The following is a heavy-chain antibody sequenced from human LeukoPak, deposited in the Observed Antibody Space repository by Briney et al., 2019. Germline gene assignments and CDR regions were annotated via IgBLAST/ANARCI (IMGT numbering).Heavy chain of an antibody. CDR3: ARASYWFESSGHPQHYYFDY. J-gene: IGHJ4*02. CDR1: GFKFSGYS. D-gene: IGHD6-19*01. V-gene: IGHV3-21*01. Sequence: GGSLRLSCAASGFKFSGYSMNWVRQVPGKGLEWVASISAFSTYVYYPDSVKGRFTVSRDNARNSVYLQLDSLRDEDTALYFCARASYWFESSGHPQHYYFDYWGQGTMVVLSS. CDR2: ISAFSTYV.